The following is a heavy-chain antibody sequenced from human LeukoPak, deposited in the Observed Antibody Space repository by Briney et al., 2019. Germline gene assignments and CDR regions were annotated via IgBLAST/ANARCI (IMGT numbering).Heavy chain of an antibody. CDR2: ITTSRDQ. D-gene: IGHD2-8*01. Sequence: TGGSLRLSCAASGFTFSSYAMSWARQAPGKGLEWVSSITTSRDQYHADSVKGRFTVSRDNAKSSVYLQMDSLRADDTAVYYCARDSYCPNDVCYDYWGQGVLVTVS. CDR3: ARDSYCPNDVCYDY. V-gene: IGHV3-21*06. J-gene: IGHJ4*02. CDR1: GFTFSSYA.